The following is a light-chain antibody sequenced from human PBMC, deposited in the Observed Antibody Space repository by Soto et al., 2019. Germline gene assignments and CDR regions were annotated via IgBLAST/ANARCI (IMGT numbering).Light chain of an antibody. CDR3: SSYTSSSTLLYV. V-gene: IGLV2-14*01. J-gene: IGLJ1*01. CDR1: SSDVGGYNY. Sequence: QSALTQPASVSGSPGQSITISCTGTSSDVGGYNYVSWYQQHPGKAPKLMIYDVSNRPSGVSNRFSGSKSGNTASLTISGPQAEDAADYYCSSYTSSSTLLYVFGTGTKLTVL. CDR2: DVS.